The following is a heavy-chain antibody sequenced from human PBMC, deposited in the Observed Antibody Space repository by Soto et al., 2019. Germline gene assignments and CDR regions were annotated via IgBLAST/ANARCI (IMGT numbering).Heavy chain of an antibody. J-gene: IGHJ5*02. CDR2: INHSGST. V-gene: IGHV4-34*01. D-gene: IGHD3-3*01. CDR1: GGSFSGYY. Sequence: SETLSLTCAVYGGSFSGYYWSWIRQPPGKGLEWIGEINHSGSTNYNPSLKSRVTISVDTSKNQFSLKLSSVTAADTAVYYCARVIITYYDFWSGLWWFDPWGQGTLVTVSS. CDR3: ARVIITYYDFWSGLWWFDP.